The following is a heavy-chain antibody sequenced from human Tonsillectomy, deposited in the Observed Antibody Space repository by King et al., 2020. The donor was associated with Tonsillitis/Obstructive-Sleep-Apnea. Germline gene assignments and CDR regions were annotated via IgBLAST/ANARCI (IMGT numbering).Heavy chain of an antibody. D-gene: IGHD3-3*02. CDR3: ARDRDNIYHFCY. V-gene: IGHV1-3*01. Sequence: QLVQSGPEVKKPGASVKVSCKASGYTFTNFAVHWVRQAPGQRPEWMGWINAGNGKTKYLEKFKGRVAITRDTSATTAYMELNSLSSVDTAVYYCARDRDNIYHFCYGGQGTLVTVSA. CDR2: INAGNGKT. CDR1: GYTFTNFA. J-gene: IGHJ4*02.